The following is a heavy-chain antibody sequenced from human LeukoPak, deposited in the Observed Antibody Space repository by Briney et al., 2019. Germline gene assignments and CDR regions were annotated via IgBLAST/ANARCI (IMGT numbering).Heavy chain of an antibody. CDR2: IYYSGST. V-gene: IGHV4-59*01. Sequence: SETLSLTCTVSGGSISSYYWSWIRQPPGKGLEWIGYIYYSGSTNYNPSLKSRVTISVDTSKNQFSLKLSSVTAADTAVYYCAREEVGELLLTGIFDYWGQGTLVTVSS. J-gene: IGHJ4*02. D-gene: IGHD1-26*01. CDR1: GGSISSYY. CDR3: AREEVGELLLTGIFDY.